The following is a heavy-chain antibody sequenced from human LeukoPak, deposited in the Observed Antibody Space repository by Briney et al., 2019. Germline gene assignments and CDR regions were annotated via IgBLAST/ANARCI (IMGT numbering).Heavy chain of an antibody. CDR1: GFTFSSYS. J-gene: IGHJ4*02. CDR2: ISSSSSV. D-gene: IGHD6-19*01. CDR3: ATVGIAVAGTNY. Sequence: GGSLRLSCAASGFTFSSYSMNWVRQAPGKGLEWVSYISSSSSVYYGDSMKGRFTISRDNAKNSLYLQMNSLRAEDTAVYYCATVGIAVAGTNYWGQGTLVTVSS. V-gene: IGHV3-21*05.